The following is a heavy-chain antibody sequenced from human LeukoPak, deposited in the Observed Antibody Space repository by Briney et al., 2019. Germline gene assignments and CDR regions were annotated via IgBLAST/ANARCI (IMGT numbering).Heavy chain of an antibody. Sequence: PSETLSLTCAVYAGSFSAYYWNWIRQPPGKGLEWIGEINHSGSTNYNPSLKSRVTVSLDTSKNQFSLKLSSVTAADTAVYYCARGRAYFDWGQGTLVTVSS. J-gene: IGHJ4*02. V-gene: IGHV4-34*01. D-gene: IGHD3-9*01. CDR3: ARGRAYFD. CDR1: AGSFSAYY. CDR2: INHSGST.